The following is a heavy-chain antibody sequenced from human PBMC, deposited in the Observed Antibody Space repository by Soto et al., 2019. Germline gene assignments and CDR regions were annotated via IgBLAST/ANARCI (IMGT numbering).Heavy chain of an antibody. CDR3: ARWALGGSSSNYFDY. V-gene: IGHV4-34*01. J-gene: IGHJ4*02. D-gene: IGHD6-6*01. CDR1: GGSFSGYY. Sequence: SETLSLTCAVYGGSFSGYYWSWIRQPPGKGLEWIGEINHSGSTNYNPSLKSRVTISVDTSKNQFSLKLSSVTAADTAVYYCARWALGGSSSNYFDYWGQGTLVTVSS. CDR2: INHSGST.